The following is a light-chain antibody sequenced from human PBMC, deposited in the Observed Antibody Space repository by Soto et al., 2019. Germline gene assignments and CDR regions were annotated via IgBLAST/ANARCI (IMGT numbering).Light chain of an antibody. CDR1: NIGTKG. J-gene: IGLJ1*01. V-gene: IGLV3-21*02. CDR3: CSYAGSYTLYV. Sequence: SYELTQPPSVSVAPGQTASITCGGNNIGTKGVHWYQQKSGQAPVVVVYDDTDRPSGIPERFSGSNSGNTATLSISGLQAEDEADYYCCSYAGSYTLYVFGTGTKLTVL. CDR2: DDT.